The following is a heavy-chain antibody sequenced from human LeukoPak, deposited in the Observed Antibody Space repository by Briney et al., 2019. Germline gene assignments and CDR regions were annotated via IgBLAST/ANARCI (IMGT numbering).Heavy chain of an antibody. CDR2: IRYDGSNK. J-gene: IGHJ1*01. CDR3: AKDVQWLRPEYFQH. CDR1: GFTFSSYG. Sequence: PGGSLRLSCAASGFTFSSYGMHWVRQAPGKGLEWVAFIRYDGSNKYYADSVKGRFTISRDNSKNTLYLQMNSLRAEDTAVYYCAKDVQWLRPEYFQHWGQGTLVTVSS. V-gene: IGHV3-30*02. D-gene: IGHD5-12*01.